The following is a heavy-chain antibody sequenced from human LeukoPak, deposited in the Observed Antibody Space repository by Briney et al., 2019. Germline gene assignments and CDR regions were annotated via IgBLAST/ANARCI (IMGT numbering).Heavy chain of an antibody. CDR2: ISSSSSYI. CDR3: ASSGSSSWDGGEFDY. J-gene: IGHJ4*02. CDR1: GFTFSSYS. Sequence: GGSLRLSCAASGFTFSSYSMNWVRQAPGKGLEWVSSISSSSSYIYYADSVKGRFTISRDNAKNSLYLQMNSLGAEDTAVYYCASSGSSSWDGGEFDYWGQGTLVTVSS. D-gene: IGHD6-13*01. V-gene: IGHV3-21*01.